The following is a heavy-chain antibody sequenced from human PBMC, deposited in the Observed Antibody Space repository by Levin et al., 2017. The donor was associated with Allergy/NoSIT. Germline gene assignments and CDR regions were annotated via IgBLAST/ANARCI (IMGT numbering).Heavy chain of an antibody. V-gene: IGHV3-7*04. CDR1: GFTFSSYW. J-gene: IGHJ4*02. D-gene: IGHD2-15*01. Sequence: GGSLRLSCAASGFTFSSYWMSWVRQAPGKGLEWVANIKQDGSEKYYVDSVKGRFTISRDNAKNSLYLQMNSLRAEDTAVYYCAREGSGGSWGFDYWGQGTLVTVSS. CDR2: IKQDGSEK. CDR3: AREGSGGSWGFDY.